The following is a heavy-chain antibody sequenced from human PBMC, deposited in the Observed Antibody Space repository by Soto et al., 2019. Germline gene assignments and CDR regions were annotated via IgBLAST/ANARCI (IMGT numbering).Heavy chain of an antibody. J-gene: IGHJ6*02. Sequence: SETLSLTCTVSGGSISSSSYYWGWIRQPPGKGLEWIGSIYYSGSTYYNPSLKSRVTISVDTSKNQFSLKLSSVTAADTAVYYCARASGSYYYYYGMDVWGQGTTVT. CDR2: IYYSGST. CDR1: GGSISSSSYY. CDR3: ARASGSYYYYYGMDV. V-gene: IGHV4-39*01. D-gene: IGHD1-26*01.